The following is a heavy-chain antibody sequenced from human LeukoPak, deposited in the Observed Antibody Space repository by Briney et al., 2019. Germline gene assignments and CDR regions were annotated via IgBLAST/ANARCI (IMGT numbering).Heavy chain of an antibody. CDR3: ARAILDYTFDY. V-gene: IGHV4-4*07. CDR1: GGSISSYY. J-gene: IGHJ4*02. Sequence: SETLSLMCTVSGGSISSYYWRWIRQPAGKGLEWIGRIYTSGSTNYNPSLKSRVPMSVDTSKNQFSLKLSSVTAADTAVDYCARAILDYTFDYWGQGTLVTVSS. D-gene: IGHD3-3*01. CDR2: IYTSGST.